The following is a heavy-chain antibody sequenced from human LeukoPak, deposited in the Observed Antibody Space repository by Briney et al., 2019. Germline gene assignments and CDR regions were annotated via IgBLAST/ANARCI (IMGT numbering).Heavy chain of an antibody. J-gene: IGHJ4*02. Sequence: NPSETLSLTCAVYGGSFSGYYWNWIRQPPEKGLEWIGEISHSGSTNYNPSLKSRGTISVDTSKNQFSLKLSSVTAADTAVYYCARGVSYYASGSWGQGTLVTVSS. CDR2: ISHSGST. CDR1: GGSFSGYY. CDR3: ARGVSYYASGS. D-gene: IGHD3-10*01. V-gene: IGHV4-34*01.